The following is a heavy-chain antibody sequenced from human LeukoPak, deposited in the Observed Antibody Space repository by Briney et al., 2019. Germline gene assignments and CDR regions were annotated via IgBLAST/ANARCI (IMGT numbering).Heavy chain of an antibody. V-gene: IGHV1-46*01. CDR1: GYTFTGYY. CDR3: AREGDGYSLDY. J-gene: IGHJ4*02. CDR2: INPSGGST. D-gene: IGHD5-24*01. Sequence: ASVKVSCKASGYTFTGYYMHWVRQAPGQGLEWMGIINPSGGSTSYAQEFQGRVTMTRDMSTSTVYMELSSLRSEDTAVYYCAREGDGYSLDYWGQGTLVTVSS.